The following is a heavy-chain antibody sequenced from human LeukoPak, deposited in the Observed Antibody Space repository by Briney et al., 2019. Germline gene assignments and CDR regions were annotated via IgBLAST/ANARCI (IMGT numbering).Heavy chain of an antibody. CDR3: ARGLRDRYGMDV. CDR2: IHRDGNNI. Sequence: GGSLRLSCVASGFTFDTYWMHWVRHAPGKGLAWVSRIHRDGNNINYADFVQGRFTVSRDNAKNTLYLQMHSLRVEDTAMYYCARGLRDRYGMDVWGQGTTVTVSS. CDR1: GFTFDTYW. V-gene: IGHV3-74*01. J-gene: IGHJ6*02.